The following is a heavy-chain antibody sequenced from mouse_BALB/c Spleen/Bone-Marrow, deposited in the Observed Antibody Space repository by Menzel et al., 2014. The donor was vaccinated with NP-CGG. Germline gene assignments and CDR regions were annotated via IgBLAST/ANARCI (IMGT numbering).Heavy chain of an antibody. V-gene: IGHV1-54*01. CDR2: INPGSGGT. CDR3: ARGGDYGFMDY. J-gene: IGHJ4*01. Sequence: QVQLQQSGAELVRPGTSVKVSCKASGYAFTNYLIEWVKQRPGQGLEWIGVINPGSGGTNYNEKFKGKATLTADKSSSTAYMQLSSLTSDDSAVYFCARGGDYGFMDYWGHGTSVTVSS. CDR1: GYAFTNYL. D-gene: IGHD1-2*01.